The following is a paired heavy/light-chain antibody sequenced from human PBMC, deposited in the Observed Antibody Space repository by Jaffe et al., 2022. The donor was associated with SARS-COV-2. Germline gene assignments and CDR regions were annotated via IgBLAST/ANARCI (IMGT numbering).Heavy chain of an antibody. CDR1: GFTFTSYG. V-gene: IGHV3-23*01. CDR2: IDGDGTET. J-gene: IGHJ4*02. Sequence: VQLLESGGGLVQRGGSLRLSCAGSGFTFTSYGMGWVRQAPGKGLEWVSAIDGDGTETYYADSVRGRFTISRDNSKNTLYFQMNSLRVEDTAVYYCATRPPVAGVYEYWGQGTLVTVFS. D-gene: IGHD6-19*01. CDR3: ATRPPVAGVYEY.
Light chain of an antibody. CDR2: GAS. V-gene: IGKV3-15*01. CDR1: QSVSSD. Sequence: ETVMTQSPATLSVSPGEGATLSCRASQSVSSDLAWYQQKPGQAPRLLMYGASTRATGIPARFSGSGSGTEFTLTISSLQSEDFAIYYCQHYNNWPRTFGQGTKVEIK. CDR3: QHYNNWPRT. J-gene: IGKJ1*01.